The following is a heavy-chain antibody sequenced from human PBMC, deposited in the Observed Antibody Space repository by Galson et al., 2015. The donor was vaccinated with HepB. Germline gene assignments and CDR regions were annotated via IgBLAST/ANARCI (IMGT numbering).Heavy chain of an antibody. CDR2: ISCCGGSDSGGTT. J-gene: IGHJ4*02. D-gene: IGHD3-10*01. V-gene: IGHV3-23*01. CDR3: AKTQSGGWARQLDS. Sequence: SLRLSCAASGFTFSSYAMSWVRQAPGKGLEWVSGISCCGGSDSGGTTYYADSVKGRFTISRDNSKNTLYLQMNSLRAEDTAVYYCAKTQSGGWARQLDSWGQGTLVTVSS. CDR1: GFTFSSYA.